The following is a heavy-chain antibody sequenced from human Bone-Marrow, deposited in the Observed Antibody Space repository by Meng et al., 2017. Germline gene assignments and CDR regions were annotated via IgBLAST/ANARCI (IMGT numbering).Heavy chain of an antibody. CDR1: GFTFNNYW. CDR3: ARDRLYTGGLDY. CDR2: INSDGLRT. Sequence: VQRVGSGGGLVQPGGSLRLSCAASGFTFNNYWMHWVRQGPGKGLVWVSFINSDGLRTSYADSVKGRFTISRDNAKNTVYLQMNNVRADDTAIYYCARDRLYTGGLDYWGQGTLVTVSS. V-gene: IGHV3-74*01. D-gene: IGHD7-27*01. J-gene: IGHJ4*02.